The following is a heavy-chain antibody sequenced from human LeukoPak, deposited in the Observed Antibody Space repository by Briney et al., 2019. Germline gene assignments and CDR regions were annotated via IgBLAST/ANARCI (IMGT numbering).Heavy chain of an antibody. Sequence: ASVKVSCKASGYTFTGYYMHWVRQAPGQGLEWMGWIDPNSGGTNYAQKFQGRVTMTWDTSISTAYMELSRLRSDDTAVYYCARGGRLLPYYYYYYMDVWGKGTTVTVSS. CDR1: GYTFTGYY. V-gene: IGHV1-2*02. CDR3: ARGGRLLPYYYYYYMDV. J-gene: IGHJ6*03. D-gene: IGHD3-22*01. CDR2: IDPNSGGT.